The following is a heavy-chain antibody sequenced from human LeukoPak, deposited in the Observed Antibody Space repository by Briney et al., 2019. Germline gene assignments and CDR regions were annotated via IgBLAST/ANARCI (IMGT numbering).Heavy chain of an antibody. V-gene: IGHV4-34*01. Sequence: SETLSLTCAVYGGSFSGYYWSWIRQPPGKGLEWIGEINHSGSTNYNPSLKSRVTISVDTSKNQFSLKLSSVTAADTAVYYCAREIGEQQAYGMDVWGQGTTVTVSS. CDR2: INHSGST. CDR3: AREIGEQQAYGMDV. D-gene: IGHD3-10*01. CDR1: GGSFSGYY. J-gene: IGHJ6*02.